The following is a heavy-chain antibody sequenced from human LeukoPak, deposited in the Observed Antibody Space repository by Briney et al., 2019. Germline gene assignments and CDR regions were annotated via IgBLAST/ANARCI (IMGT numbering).Heavy chain of an antibody. J-gene: IGHJ4*02. CDR2: IYYTGST. V-gene: IGHV4-39*07. CDR1: GGSISSSSYS. CDR3: ASIGYSSGWYFGEYVAYFDY. Sequence: PSETLSLTCTVSGGSISSSSYSWGWIRQPPGKGLEWIGNIYYTGSTYYNPSLKSRVTISVDTSKNQFSLKLSSVTAADTAVYYCASIGYSSGWYFGEYVAYFDYWGQGTLVSVSS. D-gene: IGHD6-19*01.